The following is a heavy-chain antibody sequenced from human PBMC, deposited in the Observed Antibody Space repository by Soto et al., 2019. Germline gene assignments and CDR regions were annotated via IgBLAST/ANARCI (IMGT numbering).Heavy chain of an antibody. Sequence: QVQLVQSGAEVKKPGSSVKVSCKASGGTFSSYAISWVRQAPGQGLEWMGGIIPIFGTANYAQKFQGRVTITADESTSTGYREVSSLRSDDTTVYYCARPEGYRRVVALDYWGQGTLVTVSS. CDR2: IIPIFGTA. CDR3: ARPEGYRRVVALDY. CDR1: GGTFSSYA. V-gene: IGHV1-69*01. D-gene: IGHD6-13*01. J-gene: IGHJ4*02.